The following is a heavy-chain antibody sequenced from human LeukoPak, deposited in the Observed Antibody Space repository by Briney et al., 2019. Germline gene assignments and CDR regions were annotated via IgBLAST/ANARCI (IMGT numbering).Heavy chain of an antibody. D-gene: IGHD1-14*01. V-gene: IGHV3-53*01. J-gene: IGHJ4*02. CDR1: GFTVSSNY. Sequence: GGSLRLSCAASGFTVSSNYMSWVRQAPGKGLEWVSVIYSGGSTYYADSVKGRFTISRDNSKNTLYLQMNSLRAEDTAVYYCARGREVDHKLFDYWGQGTLVTVSS. CDR3: ARGREVDHKLFDY. CDR2: IYSGGST.